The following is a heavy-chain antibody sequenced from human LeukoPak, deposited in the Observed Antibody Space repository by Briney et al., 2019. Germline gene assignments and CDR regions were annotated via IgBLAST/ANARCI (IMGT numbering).Heavy chain of an antibody. J-gene: IGHJ4*02. V-gene: IGHV4-59*11. D-gene: IGHD3-22*01. CDR2: IYYSGST. CDR1: GGSISSHY. Sequence: SETLSLTCTVSGGSISSHYWSWIRQPPGKGLEWIGYIYYSGSTNYNPSLKSRVTTSLDTSKNQFSLKLTSVTAADTAVYYCARGDYFDSSGYYRPFDYWGQGTLVTVSS. CDR3: ARGDYFDSSGYYRPFDY.